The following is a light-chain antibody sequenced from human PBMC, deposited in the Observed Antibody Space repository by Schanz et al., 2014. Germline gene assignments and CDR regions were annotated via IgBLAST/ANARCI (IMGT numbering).Light chain of an antibody. CDR1: SSNIGAGYD. CDR3: CSYAGSYTFV. CDR2: GNS. Sequence: QSVLTQPPSVSGAPGQRVTISCTGSSSNIGAGYDVHWYQQLPGTAPKLLIYGNSNRPSGGPGRFSGSRSGTSASLAITGLQAEDEADYYCCSYAGSYTFVFGTGTKLTVL. J-gene: IGLJ1*01. V-gene: IGLV1-40*01.